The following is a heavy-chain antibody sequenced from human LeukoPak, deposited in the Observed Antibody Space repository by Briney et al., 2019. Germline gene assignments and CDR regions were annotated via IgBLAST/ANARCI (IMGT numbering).Heavy chain of an antibody. V-gene: IGHV4-59*08. CDR3: ARGGDSGYDYLDY. CDR2: IYYRGST. J-gene: IGHJ4*02. CDR1: GGSISTYY. Sequence: PSETLSLTCTVSGGSISTYYWSWIRQPPGKGLEWIGYIYYRGSTKYNPSLDNNPSLESRVTISVDTSKNQFSLKLNSVTAADTAVYYCARGGDSGYDYLDYWGQGTLVTVSS. D-gene: IGHD5-12*01.